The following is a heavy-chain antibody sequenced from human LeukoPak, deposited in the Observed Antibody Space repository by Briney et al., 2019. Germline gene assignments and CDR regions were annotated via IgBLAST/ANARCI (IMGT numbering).Heavy chain of an antibody. Sequence: SETLSLTCSVNGGSISSYYWSWLRQPPRKGLKWIGYIYYTGSTNYNPSLKSRVTISVDTSKNQFSLKLSSVTAADTAVYYCARQQLSQLYYFDNWGQGTLVTVSS. CDR2: IYYTGST. V-gene: IGHV4-59*08. J-gene: IGHJ4*02. CDR3: ARQQLSQLYYFDN. CDR1: GGSISSYY. D-gene: IGHD6-6*01.